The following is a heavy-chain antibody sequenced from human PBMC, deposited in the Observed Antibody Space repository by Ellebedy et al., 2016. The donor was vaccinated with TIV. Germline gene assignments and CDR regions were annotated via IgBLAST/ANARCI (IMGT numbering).Heavy chain of an antibody. V-gene: IGHV1-69*13. CDR3: ATDRAPDGRNWYFDL. CDR1: GGPFSSYA. Sequence: AASVKVSCKASGGPFSSYAISWVRQAPGQGLEWMAVTIPKFGTASYAQKFQGRVTITADETTNTAYMELSSLRSEDTAVYYCATDRAPDGRNWYFDLWGRGTLVTVSS. J-gene: IGHJ2*01. D-gene: IGHD5-24*01. CDR2: TIPKFGTA.